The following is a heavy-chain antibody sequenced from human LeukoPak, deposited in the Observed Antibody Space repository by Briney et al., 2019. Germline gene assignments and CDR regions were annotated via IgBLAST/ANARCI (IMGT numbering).Heavy chain of an antibody. V-gene: IGHV3-21*01. CDR1: GFTFSRYN. CDR2: ITIGSNYI. J-gene: IGHJ4*02. D-gene: IGHD3-10*01. CDR3: ARGRITMVRGVISNYFDY. Sequence: GGSLRLSCAASGFTFSRYNMNWVRQAPGKGLEWVSSITIGSNYIYYADSVKGRFTISRDNAKKSLYLQMNSLRAEDTAVYYCARGRITMVRGVISNYFDYWGQGTLVTVSS.